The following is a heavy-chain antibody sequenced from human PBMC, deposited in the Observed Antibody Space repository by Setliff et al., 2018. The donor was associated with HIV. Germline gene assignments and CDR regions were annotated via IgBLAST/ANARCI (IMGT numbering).Heavy chain of an antibody. CDR3: AKVGQQLADWYFDL. D-gene: IGHD6-13*01. V-gene: IGHV3-30*02. CDR2: IRYDESLT. J-gene: IGHJ2*01. CDR1: GFTFSSYV. Sequence: GGSLRLSCAASGFTFSSYVMHWVRQAPGKGLEWVAFIRYDESLTHYADSVESRFTVTRDNPKNTLYLQMNSLRPEDTAVYYCAKVGQQLADWYFDLWGRGTLVTVSS.